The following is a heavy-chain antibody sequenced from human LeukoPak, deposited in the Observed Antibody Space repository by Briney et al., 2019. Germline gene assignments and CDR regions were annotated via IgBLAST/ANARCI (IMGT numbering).Heavy chain of an antibody. J-gene: IGHJ6*02. CDR3: ARLKLSSSWYYYYGMDV. Sequence: GESLKISCKGSGYSFTSYWIGWVRQMPGKGLEWMGVIYPGDSDTRYSPSFQGQVTISADKSISTAYLQWSSLKASDTAMYYCARLKLSSSWYYYYGMDVWGQGTTVTVSS. CDR2: IYPGDSDT. CDR1: GYSFTSYW. D-gene: IGHD6-13*01. V-gene: IGHV5-51*01.